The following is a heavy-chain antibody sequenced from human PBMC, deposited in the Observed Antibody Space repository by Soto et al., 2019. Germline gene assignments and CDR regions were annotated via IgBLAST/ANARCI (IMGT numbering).Heavy chain of an antibody. D-gene: IGHD3-16*01. V-gene: IGHV3-7*01. J-gene: IGHJ4*02. Sequence: GGSLRLSCAASGFTSSNYWMSWVRQAPGKGLEWVANINQDGSENYYLDSVKGRFTISRDNAKNSLYLQMNNLRADDTAVYYCARRGAGFGFWGQGTLVTVSS. CDR1: GFTSSNYW. CDR3: ARRGAGFGF. CDR2: INQDGSEN.